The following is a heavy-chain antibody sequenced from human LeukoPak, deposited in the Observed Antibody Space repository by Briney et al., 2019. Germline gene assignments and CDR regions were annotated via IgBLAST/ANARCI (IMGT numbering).Heavy chain of an antibody. CDR1: GFSLSSRV. D-gene: IGHD2-15*01. Sequence: PGGSLRLSCAASGFSLSSRVMHWLRQPPRKGLEWVSGISFITNVKHYADSVKGRFTISGDISKNTLYLEVSSLMMEDTAVYFCVREGYSSGHSPAFDMWGQGTTVTVSS. J-gene: IGHJ3*02. CDR3: VREGYSSGHSPAFDM. V-gene: IGHV3-30-3*01. CDR2: ISFITNVK.